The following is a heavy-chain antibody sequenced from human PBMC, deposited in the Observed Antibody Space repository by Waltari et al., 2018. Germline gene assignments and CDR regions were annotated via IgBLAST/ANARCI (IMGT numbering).Heavy chain of an antibody. CDR2: IRSKGYGGTT. V-gene: IGHV3-49*04. J-gene: IGHJ4*02. CDR3: TRDNLPMLFDY. CDR1: GFTFGDYA. D-gene: IGHD1-20*01. Sequence: EVQLVESGGGLVQPGRSLRLSCTASGFTFGDYAMSWVRQAPGRGLWWVGFIRSKGYGGTTEYAASVKGRFTISRDDSKSIAYLQMNSLKTEDTAVYYCTRDNLPMLFDYWGQGTLVTVSS.